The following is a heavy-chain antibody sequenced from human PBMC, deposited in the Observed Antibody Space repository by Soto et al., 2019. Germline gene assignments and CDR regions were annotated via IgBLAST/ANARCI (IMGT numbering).Heavy chain of an antibody. CDR3: ARDGVAGTYYFDY. Sequence: QVQLVQSGAEVKKPGASVKVSCKASAYTFTSYYIHWLRQAPGQGLEWMGIINPSGGSTSYPQKFQGRVTMTRDKSTSTVYMELSSLRSEDTAVHYCARDGVAGTYYFDYWGQGTLVTVSS. CDR2: INPSGGST. CDR1: AYTFTSYY. J-gene: IGHJ4*02. V-gene: IGHV1-46*01. D-gene: IGHD6-19*01.